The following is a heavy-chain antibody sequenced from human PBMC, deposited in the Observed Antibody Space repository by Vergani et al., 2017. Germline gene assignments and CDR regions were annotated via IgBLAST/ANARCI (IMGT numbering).Heavy chain of an antibody. Sequence: EVQLLESGGSLKQPGGSVRLSCAASGFTFSTYAMHWVRQAPGKGLEWVSALTGGGGSTYYADSFKGRFSISRDNSRDTLYLQMNSLRPEDTATYYCVKDAGSCENFSDSGGKGTLVTVSS. J-gene: IGHJ4*02. CDR2: LTGGGGST. CDR3: VKDAGSCENFSDS. D-gene: IGHD1-26*01. CDR1: GFTFSTYA. V-gene: IGHV3-23*01.